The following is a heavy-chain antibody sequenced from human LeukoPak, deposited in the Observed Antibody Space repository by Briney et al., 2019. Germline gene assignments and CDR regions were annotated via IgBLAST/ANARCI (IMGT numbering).Heavy chain of an antibody. J-gene: IGHJ4*02. Sequence: SGGSLRLSCAASGFTFSSYAMSWVRQAPGKGLEWVSAISGSGGSTYYADSVKGRFTISRDNSKNTLYLQMNSLRAEDTAVYYCARMYSSGSPIDYWGQGTLVTVSS. V-gene: IGHV3-23*01. CDR1: GFTFSSYA. CDR2: ISGSGGST. D-gene: IGHD6-19*01. CDR3: ARMYSSGSPIDY.